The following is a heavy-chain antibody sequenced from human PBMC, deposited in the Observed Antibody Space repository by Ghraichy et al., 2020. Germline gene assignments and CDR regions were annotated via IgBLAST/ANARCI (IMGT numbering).Heavy chain of an antibody. V-gene: IGHV3-30*04. CDR1: GFTFSSYA. CDR3: ARASAQLLADY. J-gene: IGHJ4*02. Sequence: GSLNISCAASGFTFSSYAMHWVRQAPGKGLEWVAVISYDGSNKYYADSVKGRFTISRDNSKNTLYLQMNSLRAEDTAVYYCARASAQLLADYWGQGTLVTVSS. CDR2: ISYDGSNK. D-gene: IGHD1-7*01.